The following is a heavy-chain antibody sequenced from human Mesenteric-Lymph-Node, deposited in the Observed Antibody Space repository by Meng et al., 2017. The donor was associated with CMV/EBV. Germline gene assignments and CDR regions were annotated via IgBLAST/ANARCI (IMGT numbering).Heavy chain of an antibody. CDR3: AREAQLLYALNC. J-gene: IGHJ4*02. Sequence: GESLKISCAASGFTFDSYAMHWVRQAPGKGLEWVSYISSSGSTIYYADSVKGRFTISRDNAKNSLYLQMNSLRAEDTAVYYCAREAQLLYALNCWGQGTLVTVSS. V-gene: IGHV3-48*03. D-gene: IGHD2-2*02. CDR1: GFTFDSYA. CDR2: ISSSGSTI.